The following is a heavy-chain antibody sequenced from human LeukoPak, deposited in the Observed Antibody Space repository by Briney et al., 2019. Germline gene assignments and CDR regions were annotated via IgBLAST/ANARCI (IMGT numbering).Heavy chain of an antibody. V-gene: IGHV3-23*01. CDR1: GFTFSNYA. CDR2: ISGSGITT. J-gene: IGHJ4*02. Sequence: AGPLRLSCAASGFTFSNYAISWVRLAPGRGLEWVSVISGSGITTFYADYVKGRFTISRDNSKNTLYLQMNSLRAEDTAVYYCAKERREQSRDNYFDYWGQGTLVTVSS. CDR3: AKERREQSRDNYFDY. D-gene: IGHD1-26*01.